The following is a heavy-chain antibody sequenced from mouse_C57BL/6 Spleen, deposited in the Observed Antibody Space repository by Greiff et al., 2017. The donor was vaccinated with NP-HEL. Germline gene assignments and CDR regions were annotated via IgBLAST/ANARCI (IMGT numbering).Heavy chain of an antibody. V-gene: IGHV5-17*01. CDR3: ARVKLGPYYFDY. J-gene: IGHJ2*01. CDR2: ISSGSSTI. CDR1: GFTFSDYG. Sequence: EVQLVESGGGLVKPGGSLKLSCAASGFTFSDYGMHWVRQAPEKGLEWVAYISSGSSTIYYADTVKGRFPISRDNAKNTLFLQMTSLRSEDTAMYYCARVKLGPYYFDYWGQGTTLTVSS. D-gene: IGHD4-1*01.